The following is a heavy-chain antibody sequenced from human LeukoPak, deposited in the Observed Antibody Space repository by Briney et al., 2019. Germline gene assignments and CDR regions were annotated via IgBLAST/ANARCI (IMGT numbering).Heavy chain of an antibody. J-gene: IGHJ4*02. D-gene: IGHD1-26*01. Sequence: PGGSLRLSCAASGFTFNSYSMNWVRQAPGKGLEWVSSISSSSSYIYYADSAKGRFTISRDNAKNSLYLQMNSLRAEDTAVYYCARNSGSPTYYFDYWGQGTLVTVSS. CDR3: ARNSGSPTYYFDY. V-gene: IGHV3-21*01. CDR1: GFTFNSYS. CDR2: ISSSSSYI.